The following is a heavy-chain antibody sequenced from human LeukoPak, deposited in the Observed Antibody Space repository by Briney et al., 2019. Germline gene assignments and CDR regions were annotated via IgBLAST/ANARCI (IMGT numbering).Heavy chain of an antibody. CDR2: ISWNSGSI. J-gene: IGHJ4*02. Sequence: GGSLSLSCAASGFTFDDYAMRWVRQAPGKGLEWVSGISWNSGSIGYADSVEGRFTISRDNAKNSLYLQMNSLRAEDTALYYCAKDKGYSGSYYDYWGQGTLVAVSS. CDR3: AKDKGYSGSYYDY. D-gene: IGHD1-26*01. CDR1: GFTFDDYA. V-gene: IGHV3-9*01.